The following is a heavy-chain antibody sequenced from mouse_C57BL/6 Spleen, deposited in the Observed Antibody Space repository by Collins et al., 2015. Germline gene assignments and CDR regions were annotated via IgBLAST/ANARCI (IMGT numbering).Heavy chain of an antibody. D-gene: IGHD3-2*02. J-gene: IGHJ4*01. Sequence: QVQLQQPGAELVRPGSSVKLSCKASGYTFTSYWMDWVKQRPGQGLEWIGNIYPSDSETHYNQKFKDKATLTVVKSSSTAYMQLSSLTSEDSAVYYCARKKDSSGYDAMDYWGQGTSVTVSS. CDR2: IYPSDSET. CDR1: GYTFTSYW. V-gene: IGHV1-61*01. CDR3: ARKKDSSGYDAMDY.